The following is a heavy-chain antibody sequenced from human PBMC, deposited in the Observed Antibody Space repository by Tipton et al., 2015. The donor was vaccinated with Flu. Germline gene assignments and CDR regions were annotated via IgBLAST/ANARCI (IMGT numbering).Heavy chain of an antibody. V-gene: IGHV1-69*01. Sequence: QMQLVQSGAEVRKPGSSVKVSCKASGGTFRSYAITWVRQAPGQGLEWMGGIIPVFGTANYAQKFQGRVTITADESTSTAYMELSSLRSEDTAVYYCARLTNWNYFDGSGYYYYFDYWGQGTLVTVSS. CDR3: ARLTNWNYFDGSGYYYYFDY. CDR1: GGTFRSYA. D-gene: IGHD3-22*01. CDR2: IIPVFGTA. J-gene: IGHJ4*02.